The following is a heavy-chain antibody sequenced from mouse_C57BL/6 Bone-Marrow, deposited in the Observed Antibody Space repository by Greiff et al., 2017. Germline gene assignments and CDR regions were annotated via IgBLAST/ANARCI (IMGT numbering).Heavy chain of an antibody. CDR2: FYPGSGSI. J-gene: IGHJ2*01. Sequence: QVHVKQSGAELVKPGASVKLSCKASGYTFTEYTIHWVKQRSGQGLEWIGWFYPGSGSIKYNEKFKDKATLTADKSSSTVYMELSRLTSEDSAVYFCARHEDTTVVASHFDYWGQGTTLTVSS. V-gene: IGHV1-62-2*01. CDR1: GYTFTEYT. D-gene: IGHD1-1*01. CDR3: ARHEDTTVVASHFDY.